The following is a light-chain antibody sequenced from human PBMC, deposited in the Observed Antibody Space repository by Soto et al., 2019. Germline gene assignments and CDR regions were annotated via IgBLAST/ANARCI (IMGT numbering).Light chain of an antibody. V-gene: IGKV3-20*01. CDR2: DAS. J-gene: IGKJ3*01. Sequence: EIVLTQSPGTLSLSPRERATLSCRASQSVSSSYLAWYQQKRGQAPRLIIYDASSRATGIPDRFSGSGSGTDFTLTIICLEPEDFALYYCQQYVSSSFTFGPGTKVDIK. CDR1: QSVSSSY. CDR3: QQYVSSSFT.